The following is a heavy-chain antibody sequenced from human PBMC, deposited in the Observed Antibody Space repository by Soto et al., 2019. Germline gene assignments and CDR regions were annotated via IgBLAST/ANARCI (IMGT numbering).Heavy chain of an antibody. Sequence: QVQLVESGGGVVQPGRSLRLSCAASGFTFSSYGMHWVRQAPGKGLEWVAVISYDGSNKYYADSVKGRFTISRDNSKNTLYLQMNSLRAEDTAVYYCEKGYDYVWGSYRYTAYWGQGTLVTVSS. J-gene: IGHJ4*02. CDR3: EKGYDYVWGSYRYTAY. D-gene: IGHD3-16*02. CDR1: GFTFSSYG. CDR2: ISYDGSNK. V-gene: IGHV3-30*18.